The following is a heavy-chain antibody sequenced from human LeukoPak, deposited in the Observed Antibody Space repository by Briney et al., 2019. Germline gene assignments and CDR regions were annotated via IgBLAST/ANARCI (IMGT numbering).Heavy chain of an antibody. J-gene: IGHJ4*02. CDR2: IYTSGST. CDR3: ARDAEAYGYDYFDY. CDR1: GGSISSYY. Sequence: KPSETLSLTCTVSGGSISSYYWSWTRQPAGKGLEWIGRIYTSGSTNYNPPLKSRVTMSVDTSKNQFSLKLSSVTAADTAVYYCARDAEAYGYDYFDYWGQGTLVTVSS. V-gene: IGHV4-4*07. D-gene: IGHD5-18*01.